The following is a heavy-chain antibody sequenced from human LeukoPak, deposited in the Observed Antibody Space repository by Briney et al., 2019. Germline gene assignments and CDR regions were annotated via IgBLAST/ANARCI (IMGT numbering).Heavy chain of an antibody. V-gene: IGHV3-66*01. CDR1: GFTFSSNY. Sequence: GGSLRLSCAASGFTFSSNYMSWVRQAPGKGLEWVSVIYSGGSTYYADSMKGRFTISRDNYKNTLYLQMNSLRAEDTAVYYCARAPSRGAGTGALGYWGQGTLVTVSS. J-gene: IGHJ4*02. CDR3: ARAPSRGAGTGALGY. D-gene: IGHD6-19*01. CDR2: IYSGGST.